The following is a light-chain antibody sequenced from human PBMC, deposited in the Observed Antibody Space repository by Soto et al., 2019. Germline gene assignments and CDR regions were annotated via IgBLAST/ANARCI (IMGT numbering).Light chain of an antibody. V-gene: IGKV3-11*01. CDR1: QSVSSY. CDR2: DAS. J-gene: IGKJ5*01. CDR3: QQRSNWS. Sequence: EIVLTQSPATLSLSPWERATLSCRASQSVSSYLARYQHKPVQAPRLLIYDASNRATGIPARFSGSGSGTDFTLTISSLEPEDFAVYYCQQRSNWSFGQGTRLEIK.